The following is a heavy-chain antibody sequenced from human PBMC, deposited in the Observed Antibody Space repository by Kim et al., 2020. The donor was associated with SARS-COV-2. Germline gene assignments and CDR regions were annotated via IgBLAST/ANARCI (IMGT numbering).Heavy chain of an antibody. D-gene: IGHD3-9*01. CDR3: ARDEKGYDILTGYSDYFDY. Sequence: SRVPISVDTSKNQFSLKLSSVTAADTAVYYCARDEKGYDILTGYSDYFDYWGQGTLVTVSS. V-gene: IGHV4-34*01. J-gene: IGHJ4*02.